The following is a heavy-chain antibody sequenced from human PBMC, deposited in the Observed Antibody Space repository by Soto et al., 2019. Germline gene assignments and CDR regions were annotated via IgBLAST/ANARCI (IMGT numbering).Heavy chain of an antibody. CDR3: ASCGVSSGSYPDY. D-gene: IGHD1-26*01. CDR1: GFTFSSYA. V-gene: IGHV3-30-3*01. Sequence: GGSLRLSCAASGFTFSSYAMHWVRQAPGKGLEWVAVISYDGSNKYYADSVKGRFTISRDNSKNTLYLQMNSLRAEDTAVYYCASCGVSSGSYPDYWGQGTLVTVSS. CDR2: ISYDGSNK. J-gene: IGHJ4*02.